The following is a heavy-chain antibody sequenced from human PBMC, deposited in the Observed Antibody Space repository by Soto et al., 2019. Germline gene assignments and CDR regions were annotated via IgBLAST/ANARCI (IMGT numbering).Heavy chain of an antibody. V-gene: IGHV3-23*01. CDR2: ISGSGGST. CDR1: GFTFSSYA. Sequence: GVLRLSCAASGFTFSSYAMSWVRQAPGKGLEWVSAISGSGGSTYYADSVKGRFTISRDNSKNTLYLQMNSLRAEDTAVYYCAKVLRGYQLLTYYYMDVWGKGTTVTVSS. D-gene: IGHD2-2*01. J-gene: IGHJ6*03. CDR3: AKVLRGYQLLTYYYMDV.